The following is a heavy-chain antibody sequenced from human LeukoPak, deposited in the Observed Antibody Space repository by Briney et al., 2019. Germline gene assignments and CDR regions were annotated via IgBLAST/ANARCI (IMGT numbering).Heavy chain of an antibody. J-gene: IGHJ4*02. CDR3: ARDVSYGDYLDY. Sequence: LPGGSLRLSCAASGFTFSSYSMNWVRQAPGKGLEWVANIKQDGSEKYYVDSVKGRFTISRDNAKNSLYLQMNSLRAEDTAVYYCARDVSYGDYLDYWGQGTLVTVSS. V-gene: IGHV3-7*01. CDR1: GFTFSSYS. CDR2: IKQDGSEK. D-gene: IGHD4-17*01.